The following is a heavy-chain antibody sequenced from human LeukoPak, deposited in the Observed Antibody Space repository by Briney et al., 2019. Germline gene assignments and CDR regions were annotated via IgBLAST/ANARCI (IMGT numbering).Heavy chain of an antibody. D-gene: IGHD6-13*01. CDR3: ARGPRNSSSYQYFQH. V-gene: IGHV3-21*01. J-gene: IGHJ1*01. CDR1: GFTFSTYS. Sequence: GGSLRLSCAASGFTFSTYSMNWVRQAPGKGLEWVSSISSSSGYIYCADSEKGRFTISRDNAKNSLYLQMSSLRVEDTAVYYCARGPRNSSSYQYFQHWGQGTLVTVSS. CDR2: ISSSSGYI.